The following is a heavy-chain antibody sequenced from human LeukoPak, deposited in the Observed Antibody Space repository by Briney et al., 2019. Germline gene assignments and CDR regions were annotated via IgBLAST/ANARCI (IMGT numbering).Heavy chain of an antibody. V-gene: IGHV3-48*03. CDR3: ARDQGDGYNYYMDV. J-gene: IGHJ6*03. CDR2: ISSSGSTI. Sequence: GGSLRLSCAASGFTFSSYEMNWVRQAPGKGLEWVSYISSSGSTIYYADSVKGRFTISRDNAKNSLYLQMNSLRAEDTAVYYCARDQGDGYNYYMDVWGKGTTVTISS. D-gene: IGHD5-24*01. CDR1: GFTFSSYE.